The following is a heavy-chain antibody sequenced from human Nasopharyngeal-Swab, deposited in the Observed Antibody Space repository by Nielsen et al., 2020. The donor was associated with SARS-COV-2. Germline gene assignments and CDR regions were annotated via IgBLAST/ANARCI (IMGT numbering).Heavy chain of an antibody. CDR3: AKDYGDSSGYYQYYFDY. V-gene: IGHV3-30*18. Sequence: GESLQISCAASGFTFSSYGMHWVRQAPGKGLEWVALISYDGSNKYYADSVKGRFTISRDNSKNTLYLQMNSLRAEDTAVYYCAKDYGDSSGYYQYYFDYWGQGTLVTVSS. D-gene: IGHD3-22*01. CDR1: GFTFSSYG. CDR2: ISYDGSNK. J-gene: IGHJ4*02.